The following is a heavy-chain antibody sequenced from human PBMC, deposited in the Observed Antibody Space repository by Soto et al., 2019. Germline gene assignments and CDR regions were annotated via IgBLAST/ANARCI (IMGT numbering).Heavy chain of an antibody. CDR3: ARFSQGRPEGMDV. CDR1: GLTLSRNY. Sequence: EVQLVESGGGFIKPGGSLRLSGLVSGLTLSRNYMTWVGKAQGRGLECVSVIYSGGSTYSADSVKGRFTISRDNSKNTVYLLMNSLRVEDTAVYYCARFSQGRPEGMDVWGQGTTVTVS. V-gene: IGHV3-53*01. CDR2: IYSGGST. J-gene: IGHJ6*02. D-gene: IGHD6-25*01.